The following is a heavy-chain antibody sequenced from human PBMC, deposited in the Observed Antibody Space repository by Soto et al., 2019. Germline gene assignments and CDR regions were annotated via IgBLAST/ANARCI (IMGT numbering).Heavy chain of an antibody. Sequence: QVQLQQWGAGLLKPSETLSLTCAVYGGSFSGYYWSWIRQPPGKGLEWIGEINHRGSTNYNPSLKHRVTISVDTSKNHFSLKLSSVTAADTAVYYCARRVRYSYGLGYFDYWGQGTLVTVSS. CDR3: ARRVRYSYGLGYFDY. D-gene: IGHD5-18*01. CDR2: INHRGST. CDR1: GGSFSGYY. V-gene: IGHV4-34*01. J-gene: IGHJ4*02.